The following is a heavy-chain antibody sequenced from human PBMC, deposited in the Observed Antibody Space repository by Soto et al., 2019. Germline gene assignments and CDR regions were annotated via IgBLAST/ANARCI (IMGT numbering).Heavy chain of an antibody. CDR3: ARDLAYGDYVDPL. Sequence: DVQLVESGGGLVQPGGSLRLSCEASGFTVKSNYMNWVRQPPGKGLEWVSVIYSDGTTNYADSVKGRFTISRDNSKNTVFLQMSSLRAEDTAVYYCARDLAYGDYVDPLWGQGTLVTVSS. V-gene: IGHV3-66*01. D-gene: IGHD4-17*01. J-gene: IGHJ4*02. CDR1: GFTVKSNY. CDR2: IYSDGTT.